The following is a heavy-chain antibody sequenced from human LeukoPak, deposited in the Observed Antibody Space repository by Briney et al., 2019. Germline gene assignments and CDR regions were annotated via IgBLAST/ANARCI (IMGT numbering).Heavy chain of an antibody. CDR1: GGSISSGDYY. J-gene: IGHJ6*03. D-gene: IGHD6-19*01. Sequence: SETLSLTCTVSGGSISSGDYYWSWIRQPPGKGLEWIGYIYYSGSTYYNPSLKSRGTISVDTSKNQFSLKLSSVTAADTAVYYCAREGSGAGTDYYYYMDVWGKGTTVTVSS. CDR3: AREGSGAGTDYYYYMDV. CDR2: IYYSGST. V-gene: IGHV4-30-4*08.